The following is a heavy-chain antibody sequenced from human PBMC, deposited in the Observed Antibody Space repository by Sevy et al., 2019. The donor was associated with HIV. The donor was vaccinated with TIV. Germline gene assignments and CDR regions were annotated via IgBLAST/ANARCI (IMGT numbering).Heavy chain of an antibody. Sequence: GGSLRLSCAASGFTFSSYAMHWVRQAPGKGLEWVAVISYDGSNKYYADSVKGRFTISRDNSNNTLYLQMNSLRAKDTAVYYCARGGNPHDMTLDYWGQGTLVTVSS. D-gene: IGHD3-22*01. CDR1: GFTFSSYA. J-gene: IGHJ4*02. CDR3: ARGGNPHDMTLDY. CDR2: ISYDGSNK. V-gene: IGHV3-30-3*01.